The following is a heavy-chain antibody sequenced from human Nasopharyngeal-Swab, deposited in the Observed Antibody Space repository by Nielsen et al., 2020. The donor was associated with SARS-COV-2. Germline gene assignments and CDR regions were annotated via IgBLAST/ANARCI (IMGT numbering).Heavy chain of an antibody. J-gene: IGHJ5*02. Sequence: GGSLRLSCAASGFTFSSYAMSWVRQAPGKGLEWASAISGSGGSTYYADSVKGRFTISRDNSKNTLYLQMNSLRAEDTAVYYCAKDGVYGSGSYSWFDPWGQGTLVTVSS. CDR3: AKDGVYGSGSYSWFDP. V-gene: IGHV3-23*01. D-gene: IGHD3-10*01. CDR2: ISGSGGST. CDR1: GFTFSSYA.